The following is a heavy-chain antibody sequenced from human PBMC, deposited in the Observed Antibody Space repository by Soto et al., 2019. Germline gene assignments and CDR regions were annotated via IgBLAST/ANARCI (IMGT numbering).Heavy chain of an antibody. Sequence: GGSLRLSCAASGFTFSNAWMSWVRQAPGKGLEWVGRIKSKTDGETTDYAAPVKGRFTISRDDSKNTLYLQMNSLKTEDTAVYYCTTASYYYDSSGYLFDYWGQGTLVTVSS. J-gene: IGHJ4*02. D-gene: IGHD3-22*01. V-gene: IGHV3-15*01. CDR1: GFTFSNAW. CDR2: IKSKTDGETT. CDR3: TTASYYYDSSGYLFDY.